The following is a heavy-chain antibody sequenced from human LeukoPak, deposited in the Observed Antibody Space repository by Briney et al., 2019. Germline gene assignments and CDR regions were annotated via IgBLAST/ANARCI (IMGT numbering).Heavy chain of an antibody. J-gene: IGHJ5*02. Sequence: SETLSLTCTVSGGSISSYYWSWLRQPPGKGLEWIGYIYSSGIANYNPSLKSRVTISVDTSKNQFSLKLSSVTAADTAVYYCARDRLVGALGWFDPWGQGTLVTVSS. CDR2: IYSSGIA. D-gene: IGHD1-26*01. V-gene: IGHV4-59*01. CDR3: ARDRLVGALGWFDP. CDR1: GGSISSYY.